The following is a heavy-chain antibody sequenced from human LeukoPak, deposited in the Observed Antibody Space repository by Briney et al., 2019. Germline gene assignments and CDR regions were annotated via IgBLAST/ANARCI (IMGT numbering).Heavy chain of an antibody. Sequence: GRSLRLSCAASGFTFDDYAMHWVRQAPGKGLEWVSSISSSSTYIYYADSVKGRFTISRDNAKNSLYLQMNSLRAEDTAVYYCARDSSSPYWYFNLWGRGTLVTVSS. CDR3: ARDSSSPYWYFNL. CDR2: ISSSSTYI. V-gene: IGHV3-21*01. J-gene: IGHJ2*01. CDR1: GFTFDDYA.